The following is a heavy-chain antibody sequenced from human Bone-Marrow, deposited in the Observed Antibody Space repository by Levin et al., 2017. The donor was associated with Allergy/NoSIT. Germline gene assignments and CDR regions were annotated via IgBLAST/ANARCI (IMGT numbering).Heavy chain of an antibody. Sequence: GGSLRLSCVDSGVTFTTHSMNWVRQAPGKGLEWIAYISWTSNTLYYADSLKGRVTISRDNSKNSLYLQINSLRVDDTAIYYCARDNPRNYFDYWGQGTHLTVSS. CDR3: ARDNPRNYFDY. CDR1: GVTFTTHS. V-gene: IGHV3-48*04. J-gene: IGHJ4*02. CDR2: ISWTSNTL.